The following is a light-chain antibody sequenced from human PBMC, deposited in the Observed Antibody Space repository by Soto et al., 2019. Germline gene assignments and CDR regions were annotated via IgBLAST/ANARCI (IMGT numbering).Light chain of an antibody. CDR1: QSISSDY. CDR2: GAS. Sequence: EIVLTQSPCTLSLTPGERATLSCRASQSISSDYLVWYQQKPGQAPRLLIYGASSRATGIPDRFSGSGSGTDFTLTINRLEPEDFAVYYCQHYGNSPPSVTFGPGTKVAI. CDR3: QHYGNSPPSVT. J-gene: IGKJ3*01. V-gene: IGKV3-20*01.